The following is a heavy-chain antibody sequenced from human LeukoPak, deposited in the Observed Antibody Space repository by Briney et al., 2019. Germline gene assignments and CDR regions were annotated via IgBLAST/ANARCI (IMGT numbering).Heavy chain of an antibody. CDR3: ARCPIYDSSGYYLDY. D-gene: IGHD3-22*01. Sequence: PSETLSLTCAVYGGSFSGYYWSWIRQPPGKGLEWIGEINHSGSTNYNPSLKSRVTISVDTSKNQFSLKLSSVTAVDTAVYYCARCPIYDSSGYYLDYWGQGTLVTVSS. CDR2: INHSGST. V-gene: IGHV4-34*01. CDR1: GGSFSGYY. J-gene: IGHJ4*02.